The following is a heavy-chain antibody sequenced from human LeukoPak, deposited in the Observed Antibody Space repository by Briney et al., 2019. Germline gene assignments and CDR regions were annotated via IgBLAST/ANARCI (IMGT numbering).Heavy chain of an antibody. D-gene: IGHD4-17*01. J-gene: IGHJ5*02. CDR2: ISGSGVTK. CDR1: GFTFSSYA. CDR3: AKDTVFGEPNWFDP. V-gene: IGHV3-23*01. Sequence: PGGSLRLSCAASGFTFSSYAMSWVRQAPGKGLEWVSGISGSGVTKYYADSPKGRFTISRDNSKDMLYLQMNTLRAEDTAVYYCAKDTVFGEPNWFDPWGQGTLVTVSS.